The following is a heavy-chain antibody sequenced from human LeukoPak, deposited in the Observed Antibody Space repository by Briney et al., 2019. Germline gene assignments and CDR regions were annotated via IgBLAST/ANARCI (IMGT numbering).Heavy chain of an antibody. Sequence: PGGSLRLSCPASGFTFDDYAMHWVRQAPGKGLEWVSGISWNSGSIGYADSVKGRFTISRDNAKNSLYLQMNSLRAEDTALYYCAKDMGSGWLAELDYWGQGTLVTVSS. J-gene: IGHJ4*02. CDR1: GFTFDDYA. CDR2: ISWNSGSI. V-gene: IGHV3-9*01. D-gene: IGHD6-19*01. CDR3: AKDMGSGWLAELDY.